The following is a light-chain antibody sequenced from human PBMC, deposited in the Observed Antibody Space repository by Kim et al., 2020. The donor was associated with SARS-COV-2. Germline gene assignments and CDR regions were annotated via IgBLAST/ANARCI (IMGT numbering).Light chain of an antibody. CDR3: QKYNSALIFT. J-gene: IGKJ3*01. CDR1: QGISNY. Sequence: SVGERVTITCRASQGISNYLAWYQQKPGKVPKLLIYAASTLQSGVPSRFSGSGSGTDFTLTISSLQPEDVATYYCQKYNSALIFTFGPGTKVDIK. V-gene: IGKV1-27*01. CDR2: AAS.